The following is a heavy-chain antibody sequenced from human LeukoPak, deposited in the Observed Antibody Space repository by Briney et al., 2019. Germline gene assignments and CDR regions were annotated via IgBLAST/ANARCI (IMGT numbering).Heavy chain of an antibody. D-gene: IGHD2-2*01. CDR1: GYTFTSYA. V-gene: IGHV1-46*01. J-gene: IGHJ4*02. CDR2: ISPSGGST. Sequence: ASVKVSCKASGYTFTSYAMNWVRQAPGQGLEWMGIISPSGGSTTYAQKFQGRVTMTRDTSTRTVYMELSSLRSEDTAMYYCARSIVVVPAAVKSEFDYWGQGTLVTVSS. CDR3: ARSIVVVPAAVKSEFDY.